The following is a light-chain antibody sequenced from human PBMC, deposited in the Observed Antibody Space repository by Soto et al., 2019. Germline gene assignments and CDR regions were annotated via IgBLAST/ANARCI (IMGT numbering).Light chain of an antibody. J-gene: IGLJ3*02. CDR1: SSDVGGYNY. Sequence: QSALTQPRSVSGSLGQSVTISCTGTSSDVGGYNYVSWYQQHPGKAPKLMIYDVSKRPSGVPDRFSGSKSGNTASLTISGLQAEDEADYYCCSYAGSYTFQFGGGTKLTVL. CDR2: DVS. V-gene: IGLV2-11*01. CDR3: CSYAGSYTFQ.